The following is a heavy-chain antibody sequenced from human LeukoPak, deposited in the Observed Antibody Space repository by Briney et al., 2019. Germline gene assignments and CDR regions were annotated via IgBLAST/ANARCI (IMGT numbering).Heavy chain of an antibody. D-gene: IGHD2-2*01. CDR2: IYSGGST. J-gene: IGHJ3*02. V-gene: IGHV3-53*01. CDR3: AGWGLVPAAIPLGAFDI. CDR1: GFTVSSNY. Sequence: GGSLKLSCAASGFTVSSNYMSWVRQAPGKGLEWVSVIYSGGSTYYADSVKGRFTISRDNSKNTLYLQMNSLRAEDTAVYYCAGWGLVPAAIPLGAFDIWGQGTMVTVSS.